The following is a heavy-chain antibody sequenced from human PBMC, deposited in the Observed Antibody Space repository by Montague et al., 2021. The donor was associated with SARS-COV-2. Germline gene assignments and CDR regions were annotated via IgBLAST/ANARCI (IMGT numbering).Heavy chain of an antibody. D-gene: IGHD3-3*01. CDR3: ANMGVGRITIFGVVSRGGLDY. V-gene: IGHV4-39*01. CDR2: IYYSGNT. J-gene: IGHJ4*02. Sequence: SETLSLTCTVSGGSISSSSYYWGWIRQPPGKGLEWIGNIYYSGNTYYNPSLKSRVTISVDRSKNQFSLKLSSVTAADTAAYYCANMGVGRITIFGVVSRGGLDYWGQGTLVTVSS. CDR1: GGSISSSSYY.